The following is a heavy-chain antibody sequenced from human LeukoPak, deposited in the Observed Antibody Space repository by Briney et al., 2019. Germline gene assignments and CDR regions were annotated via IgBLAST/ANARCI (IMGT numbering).Heavy chain of an antibody. CDR3: ASDLGTMVLDI. J-gene: IGHJ3*02. CDR2: ISYDGSNK. V-gene: IGHV3-30-3*01. Sequence: GSLRLSCAASGFTFSSYAMHWVRQAPGKGLEWVAVISYDGSNKYYADSVKGRFTISRDNSMNTLYLQMNSLRAEDTAVYYCASDLGTMVLDIWGQGTMVTVSS. CDR1: GFTFSSYA. D-gene: IGHD4/OR15-4a*01.